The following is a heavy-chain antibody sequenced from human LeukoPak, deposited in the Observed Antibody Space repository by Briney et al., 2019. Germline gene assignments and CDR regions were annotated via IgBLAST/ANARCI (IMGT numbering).Heavy chain of an antibody. CDR1: GFTFSSYS. Sequence: PGGSLRLSCAASGFTFSSYSMNWVRRAPGKGLEWVAVISNDGIKKYYVDSVKGRFTISRDNSKHTLYLQMDSLRTEDTAVYYCAVIYGSGNYFVGSWGQGTLVTVSS. CDR2: ISNDGIKK. D-gene: IGHD3-10*01. V-gene: IGHV3-30*03. J-gene: IGHJ4*02. CDR3: AVIYGSGNYFVGS.